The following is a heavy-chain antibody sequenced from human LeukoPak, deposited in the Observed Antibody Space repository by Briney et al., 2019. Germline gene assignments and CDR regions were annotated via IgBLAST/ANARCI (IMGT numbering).Heavy chain of an antibody. V-gene: IGHV5-51*01. CDR3: ARHSEMATLPFDY. Sequence: GESLKISCKGSGYSFTSYWIGWVRQLPGKGLEWMGIIYPGDSDTRYSPSFQGQVTISADKSISTAYLQWSSLKASDTAMYYCARHSEMATLPFDYWGQGTLVTVSS. J-gene: IGHJ4*02. CDR1: GYSFTSYW. CDR2: IYPGDSDT. D-gene: IGHD5-24*01.